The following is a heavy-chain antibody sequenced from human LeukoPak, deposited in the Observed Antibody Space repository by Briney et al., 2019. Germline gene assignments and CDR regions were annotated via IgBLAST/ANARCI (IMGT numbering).Heavy chain of an antibody. CDR1: GGTISTSTYH. CDR2: IFCSGST. CDR3: AKSNGYGLVDS. V-gene: IGHV4-39*07. Sequence: PSETLSLTCTVSGGTISTSTYHWGWLPQPPGMGLEWLGNIFCSGSTYYSPSLNSRITISQNTSRNQFSLKLTSVTAADTAVYYCAKSNGYGLVDSWGQGTMVTASS. J-gene: IGHJ3*01. D-gene: IGHD3-10*01.